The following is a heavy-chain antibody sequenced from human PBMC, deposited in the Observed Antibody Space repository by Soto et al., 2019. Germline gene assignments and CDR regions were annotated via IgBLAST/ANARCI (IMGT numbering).Heavy chain of an antibody. V-gene: IGHV3-11*05. J-gene: IGHJ5*02. Sequence: QVQLVESGGGLVKPGGSLRLSCAASGFTFSDYYMTWIRQAPGKGLDWISDIKNSGTYTNYADSVKGRFTISRDNAKNHLYLQMDHLRVEDTAVYYCARRARGDDYGYLDPWGPGTLVTVSS. CDR2: IKNSGTYT. CDR1: GFTFSDYY. CDR3: ARRARGDDYGYLDP. D-gene: IGHD5-18*01.